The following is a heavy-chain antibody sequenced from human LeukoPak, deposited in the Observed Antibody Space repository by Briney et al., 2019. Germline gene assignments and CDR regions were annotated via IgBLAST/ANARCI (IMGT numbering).Heavy chain of an antibody. CDR3: TPSPHDYGDQEAQRYYYYGMDV. CDR2: IKSQTDGGAS. J-gene: IGHJ6*02. Sequence: GGSLRLFCAASGFTFRNAWMIWVHQAPGKGLEWVGRIKSQTDGGASEYSAPVKGRYTISRDDSKHTLYMQMNSLKTEDTAVYYCTPSPHDYGDQEAQRYYYYGMDVWGQGTTVTVSS. V-gene: IGHV3-15*01. D-gene: IGHD4-17*01. CDR1: GFTFRNAW.